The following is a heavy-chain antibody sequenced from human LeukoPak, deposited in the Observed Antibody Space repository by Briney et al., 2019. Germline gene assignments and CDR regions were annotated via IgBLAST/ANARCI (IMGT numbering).Heavy chain of an antibody. CDR1: GFTFSTYA. J-gene: IGHJ4*02. V-gene: IGHV3-23*01. CDR2: VTGSGGST. CDR3: AKDPYGIYYFDS. Sequence: GGSLRLSCVASGFTFSTYAMSWVRQAPGKGLVWASAVTGSGGSTYYADSVKGRFTISRDNSKDTLYLQMNSMRVEDTAVYYCAKDPYGIYYFDSWGQGTQVTVSS. D-gene: IGHD2/OR15-2a*01.